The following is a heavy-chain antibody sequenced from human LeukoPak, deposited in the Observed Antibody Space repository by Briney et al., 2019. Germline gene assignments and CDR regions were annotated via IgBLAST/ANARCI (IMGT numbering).Heavy chain of an antibody. V-gene: IGHV3-74*01. CDR2: INGDGSST. CDR1: GLTFSSHW. D-gene: IGHD7-27*01. CDR3: ASPETGGFFDY. Sequence: PGGSLRLSCVASGLTFSSHWVHWVRQVPGKGLVWVSRINGDGSSTNYADSVKGRFTISRDNAKNTLYLQMNSLTIEDTAVYYCASPETGGFFDYWGQGTLVTVAS. J-gene: IGHJ4*02.